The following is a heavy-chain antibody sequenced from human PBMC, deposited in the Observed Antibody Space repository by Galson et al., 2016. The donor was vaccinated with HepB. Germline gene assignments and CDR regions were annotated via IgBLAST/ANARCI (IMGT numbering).Heavy chain of an antibody. CDR1: GASISSNNW. V-gene: IGHV4-4*02. CDR2: MFHSGST. D-gene: IGHD2-2*01. Sequence: SETLSLTCAVSGASISSNNWWTWVRQPPGKGLEWIGEMFHSGSTNYNSSLRSRVTISLDKSTNQFSLVVTSVTAADTAMYYCAKIERGCSSASCVFDPWGQGILVTV. J-gene: IGHJ5*02. CDR3: AKIERGCSSASCVFDP.